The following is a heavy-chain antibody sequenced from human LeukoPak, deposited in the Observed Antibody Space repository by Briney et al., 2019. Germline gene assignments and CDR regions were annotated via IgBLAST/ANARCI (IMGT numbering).Heavy chain of an antibody. D-gene: IGHD6-19*01. V-gene: IGHV4-59*08. CDR1: GGSISSYY. J-gene: IGHJ4*02. CDR2: IYYSGST. Sequence: SETLSLTCTVSGGSISSYYWSWIRQPPGKGLEWIGYIYYSGSTNYNPPLKSRVTISVDTSKNQFSLKLSSVTAADTAVYYCARHLPDSSGWYGPIDYWGQGTLVTVSS. CDR3: ARHLPDSSGWYGPIDY.